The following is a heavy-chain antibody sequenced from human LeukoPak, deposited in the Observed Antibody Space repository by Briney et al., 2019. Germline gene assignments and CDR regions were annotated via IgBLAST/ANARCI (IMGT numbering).Heavy chain of an antibody. V-gene: IGHV3-23*01. J-gene: IGHJ5*02. CDR2: ISGSGDST. Sequence: PGGSLRLSCAASGFTFSTYAMSWVRQAPGKGLEWVSTISGSGDSTYYADSVKGRFTISRDNSKNTLYLQMNSLRGEDTAVYYCARDHSALASYPNPWGQGTLVTVSS. D-gene: IGHD3-10*01. CDR1: GFTFSTYA. CDR3: ARDHSALASYPNP.